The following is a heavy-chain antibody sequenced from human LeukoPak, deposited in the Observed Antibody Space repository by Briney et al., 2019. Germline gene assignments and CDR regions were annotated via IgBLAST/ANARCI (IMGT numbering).Heavy chain of an antibody. CDR2: IYYSGST. D-gene: IGHD4-11*01. J-gene: IGHJ4*02. CDR1: GGSISSGGYY. Sequence: PSETLSLTCTVSGGSISSGGYYWSWIRQHPGKGLERIGYIYYSGSTYYNPSLKSRVTISVDTSKNQFSLKLSSVTAADTAVYYCARAFESGYFIGTVTTIDYFDYWGQGTLVTVSS. CDR3: ARAFESGYFIGTVTTIDYFDY. V-gene: IGHV4-31*03.